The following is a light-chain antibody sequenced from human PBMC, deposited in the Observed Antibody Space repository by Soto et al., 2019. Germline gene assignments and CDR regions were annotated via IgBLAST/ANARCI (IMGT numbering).Light chain of an antibody. CDR1: QGIISY. CDR3: QQYYSYPSIT. CDR2: AAS. Sequence: AILMTQSPSSFSASTGDRVTITCRASQGIISYLSWYHQKPWKAPKLLIYAASTLQSGVPSRFSGSGSATDFTLTISCLQSEDFATYYCQQYYSYPSITFGQGTRLEIK. V-gene: IGKV1-8*01. J-gene: IGKJ5*01.